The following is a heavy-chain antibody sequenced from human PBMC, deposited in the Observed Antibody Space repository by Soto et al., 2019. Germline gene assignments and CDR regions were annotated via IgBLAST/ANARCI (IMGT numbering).Heavy chain of an antibody. CDR2: TYYTGDA. CDR3: AREGRLHWFES. V-gene: IGHV4-59*12. CDR1: GRSISSYY. J-gene: IGHJ5*01. Sequence: PSDTLSLTCTVSGRSISSYYWSWIRQPPGKGLEWIGYTYYTGDANANPALRSRVSMSVDRTKNQFFLNLRSVSAADTAVYFCAREGRLHWFESWGQETLVTVSS.